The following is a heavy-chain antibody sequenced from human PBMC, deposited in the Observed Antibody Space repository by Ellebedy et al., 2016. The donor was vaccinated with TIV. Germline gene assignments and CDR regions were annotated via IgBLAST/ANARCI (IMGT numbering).Heavy chain of an antibody. J-gene: IGHJ4*02. D-gene: IGHD4-17*01. CDR3: AREGGRGYGEIDD. CDR2: MNPNSGDT. V-gene: IGHV1-8*01. Sequence: AASVKVSCKSSGYTFTSYTIHWVRQPSGQGLEWMGWMNPNSGDTGYSLKFQGRVTMTTNRSVRTAYMELPSLASDDTAMYYCAREGGRGYGEIDDWGQGTLVTVSS. CDR1: GYTFTSYT.